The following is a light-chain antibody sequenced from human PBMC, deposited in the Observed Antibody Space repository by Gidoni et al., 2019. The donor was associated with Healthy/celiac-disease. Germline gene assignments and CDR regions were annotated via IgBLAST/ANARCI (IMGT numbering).Light chain of an antibody. CDR3: QAWDSSLVV. V-gene: IGLV3-1*01. J-gene: IGLJ2*01. Sequence: SSELTQPPSVSVSPGQTASITCSGDKLGDKYACWYQQKPGQSPVLVIYQDSKRPSGIPERFSGSNSGNTATLTISGTQAMDEADYYCQAWDSSLVVFGGGTKLTVI. CDR1: KLGDKY. CDR2: QDS.